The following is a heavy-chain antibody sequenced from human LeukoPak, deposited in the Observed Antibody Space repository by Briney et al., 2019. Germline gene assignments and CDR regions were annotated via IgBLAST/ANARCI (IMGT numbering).Heavy chain of an antibody. CDR1: GFTFSSYG. CDR2: IWYDGSNK. V-gene: IGHV3-33*01. J-gene: IGHJ4*02. Sequence: GRSLRLSCAASGFTFSSYGMHWVRQAPGKGLGWVAVIWYDGSNKYYADSVKGRFTISRDNSKNTLYLQMNSLGAEDTAVYYCARSYYDSSGYKQRGVFDYWGQGTLVTVSS. D-gene: IGHD3-22*01. CDR3: ARSYYDSSGYKQRGVFDY.